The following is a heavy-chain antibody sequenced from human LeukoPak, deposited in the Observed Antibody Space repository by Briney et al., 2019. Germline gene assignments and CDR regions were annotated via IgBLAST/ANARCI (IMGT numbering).Heavy chain of an antibody. D-gene: IGHD6-19*01. Sequence: ASVKVSCKASGYTFTGYYMHWVRQAPGQGLEWMGWINPNSGGTNYAQKFQGRVTMTRDTSISTAYMELSRLRSDDTAVYYCARGFSVAGTVEWFDPWGQGTLVTVSS. CDR2: INPNSGGT. V-gene: IGHV1-2*02. J-gene: IGHJ5*02. CDR1: GYTFTGYY. CDR3: ARGFSVAGTVEWFDP.